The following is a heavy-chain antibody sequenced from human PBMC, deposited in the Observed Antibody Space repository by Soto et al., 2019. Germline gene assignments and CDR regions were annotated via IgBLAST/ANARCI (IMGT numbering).Heavy chain of an antibody. D-gene: IGHD1-26*01. CDR3: ARDEGPSWEASSDFDY. V-gene: IGHV3-48*02. J-gene: IGHJ4*02. Sequence: EVPLVESGGGLVQPGGSLRLSCAASGFTFSSYSMNWVRQAPGKGLEWVSYISSSSSTIYYADSVKGRFTISRDNAKNSLYLQMNSLRDEDTAVYYCARDEGPSWEASSDFDYWGQGTLVTVSS. CDR2: ISSSSSTI. CDR1: GFTFSSYS.